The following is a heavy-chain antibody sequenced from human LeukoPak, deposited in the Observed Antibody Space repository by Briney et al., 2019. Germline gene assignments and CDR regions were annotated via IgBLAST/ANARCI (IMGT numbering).Heavy chain of an antibody. J-gene: IGHJ4*02. D-gene: IGHD3-22*01. CDR1: GFTFSGYA. V-gene: IGHV3-30*04. CDR3: ARVKYYYDSSGPNSH. CDR2: ISYDGSNE. Sequence: GTSLRLSCAASGFTFSGYAMHWVRQAPGKGLEWVALISYDGSNEYYADSVKGRFTISRDNSKNTLYLQMNSLRAEDTAVYYCARVKYYYDSSGPNSHWGQGTLVTVSP.